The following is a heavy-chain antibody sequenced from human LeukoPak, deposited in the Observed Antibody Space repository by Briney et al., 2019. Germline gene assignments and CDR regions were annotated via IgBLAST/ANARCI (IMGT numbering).Heavy chain of an antibody. V-gene: IGHV3-23*01. Sequence: GGSLRLSCGASGFAFSNYAMTWVRQAPGKGLEWVLTSSGNGDSTYYGDSVKGRFTISRDDVKNTLHLQMSSLRAEDTAIYYCARDPGVYDSSGYYEFDYWGQGTLVTVSS. CDR1: GFAFSNYA. D-gene: IGHD3-22*01. CDR3: ARDPGVYDSSGYYEFDY. CDR2: SSGNGDST. J-gene: IGHJ4*02.